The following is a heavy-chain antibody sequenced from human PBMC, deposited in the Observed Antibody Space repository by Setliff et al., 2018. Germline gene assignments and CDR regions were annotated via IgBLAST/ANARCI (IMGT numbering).Heavy chain of an antibody. Sequence: PSETLSLTCTVSGGSISSGTYYWSFIRQPAGKGLEWIGQIYTSWSTNYNPSLKSRVTMSVDTSKNQFSLKLSSVTAADTAVYYCARMSGFSYMDVWGKGTTVTVSS. CDR3: ARMSGFSYMDV. D-gene: IGHD3-3*01. J-gene: IGHJ6*03. V-gene: IGHV4-61*09. CDR2: IYTSWST. CDR1: GGSISSGTYY.